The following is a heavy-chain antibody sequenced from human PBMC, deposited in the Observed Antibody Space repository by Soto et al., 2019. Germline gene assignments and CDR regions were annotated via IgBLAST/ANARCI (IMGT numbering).Heavy chain of an antibody. CDR1: GYTFTDYG. V-gene: IGHV1-18*01. CDR2: ISAYNGNT. CDR3: SRDRSTHDY. J-gene: IGHJ4*02. Sequence: QGQLVQSGVEVKKPGASVKVSCKASGYTFTDYGISWVRQAPGQGLEWMGWISAYNGNTNYAQNLQDRVTMTTDTSTSRAYMELRSLRSDDPAVYYCSRDRSTHDYWGQGTLIAASS. D-gene: IGHD1-1*01.